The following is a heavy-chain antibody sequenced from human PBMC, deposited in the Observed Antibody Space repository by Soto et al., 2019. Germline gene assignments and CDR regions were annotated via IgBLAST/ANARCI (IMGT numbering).Heavy chain of an antibody. Sequence: ASVKVSCKASGYTFTSYGISWVRRAPGQGLEWMGWISAYNGNTNYAQKLQGRVTMTTDTSTSTAYMELRSLRSDDTAVYYCARAPLLDYDFWSGYLLDYYYGMDVWGQGTTVTVS. CDR2: ISAYNGNT. V-gene: IGHV1-18*04. CDR3: ARAPLLDYDFWSGYLLDYYYGMDV. CDR1: GYTFTSYG. J-gene: IGHJ6*02. D-gene: IGHD3-3*01.